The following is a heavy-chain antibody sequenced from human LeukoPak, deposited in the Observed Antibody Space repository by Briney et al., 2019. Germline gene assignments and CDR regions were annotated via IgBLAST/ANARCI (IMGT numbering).Heavy chain of an antibody. CDR3: ARGPYGSGISNWFDP. D-gene: IGHD3-10*01. CDR2: IYYSGST. J-gene: IGHJ5*02. CDR1: GGSISSYY. V-gene: IGHV4-59*01. Sequence: SETLSLTCTVSGGSISSYYWSWIRQPPGKGLEWIGYIYYSGSTNYNPSLKSRVTMPVDTSKNHLSLKLSSVTTADTAVYYCARGPYGSGISNWFDPWGQGTLVIVSS.